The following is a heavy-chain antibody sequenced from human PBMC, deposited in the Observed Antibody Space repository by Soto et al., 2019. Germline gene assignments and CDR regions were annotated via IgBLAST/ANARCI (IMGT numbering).Heavy chain of an antibody. D-gene: IGHD3-3*01. CDR3: ATETQLRFLEWSNIPSMAFDY. Sequence: KPPGASVKVSCKVSGYTLTELSMHWVRQAPGKGLEWMGGFDPEDGETIYAQKFQGRVTMTEDTSTDTAYMELSSLRSEDTAVYYCATETQLRFLEWSNIPSMAFDYWGQGTLVTVSS. V-gene: IGHV1-24*01. CDR2: FDPEDGET. J-gene: IGHJ4*02. CDR1: GYTLTELS.